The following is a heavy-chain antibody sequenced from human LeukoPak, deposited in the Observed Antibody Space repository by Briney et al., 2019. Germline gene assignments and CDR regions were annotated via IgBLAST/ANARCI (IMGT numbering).Heavy chain of an antibody. D-gene: IGHD2-2*01. CDR2: IYPGDSDT. Sequence: GESLKISCKGSGYSLTSYWIGWVRQMPGKGLEWMGIIYPGDSDTRYSPSFQGQVTISADKSISTAYLQWSSLKASDTAMYYCARHGPMLKDIVVVPAELDYWGQGTLVTVSS. V-gene: IGHV5-51*01. J-gene: IGHJ4*02. CDR3: ARHGPMLKDIVVVPAELDY. CDR1: GYSLTSYW.